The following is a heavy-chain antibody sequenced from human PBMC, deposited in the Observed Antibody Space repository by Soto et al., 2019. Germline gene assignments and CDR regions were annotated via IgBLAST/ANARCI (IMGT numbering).Heavy chain of an antibody. CDR3: AMVMRQPPRYTDY. Sequence: RDFVCRLLQSPGKGLEWIGYTDYSGNTNYNPSLKSRVTISGDTSKNQFSLRLSSVTAADTAVYYCAMVMRQPPRYTDYSGQTTLVSV. D-gene: IGHD5-18*01. V-gene: IGHV4-59*08. CDR1: RDF. J-gene: IGHJ4*02. CDR2: TDYSGNT.